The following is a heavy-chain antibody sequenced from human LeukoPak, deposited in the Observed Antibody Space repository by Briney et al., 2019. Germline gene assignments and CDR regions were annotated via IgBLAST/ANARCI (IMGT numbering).Heavy chain of an antibody. CDR3: AKTRMYTGSCFDY. Sequence: GGSLRLSCAASGFTFSSYAMSWVRQAPGKGLEWVSSFTDSDNSAYYADSVKGRFTISRDNSKNTLYLQMNSLRAEDTAVYYCAKTRMYTGSCFDYWGQGTLVTVSS. V-gene: IGHV3-23*01. D-gene: IGHD1-26*01. CDR2: FTDSDNSA. CDR1: GFTFSSYA. J-gene: IGHJ4*02.